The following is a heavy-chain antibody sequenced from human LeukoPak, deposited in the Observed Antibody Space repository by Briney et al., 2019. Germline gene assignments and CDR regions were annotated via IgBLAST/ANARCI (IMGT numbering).Heavy chain of an antibody. V-gene: IGHV1-18*04. CDR1: GYTFTGYY. CDR3: ARDLYYYYYYYMDV. J-gene: IGHJ6*03. CDR2: ISAYNGNT. Sequence: GASVKVSCKASGYTFTGYYMHWVRQAPGQGLEWMGWISAYNGNTNYAQKLQGRVTMTTDTSTSTAYMELRSLRSDDTAVYYCARDLYYYYYYYMDVWGKGTTVTVSS.